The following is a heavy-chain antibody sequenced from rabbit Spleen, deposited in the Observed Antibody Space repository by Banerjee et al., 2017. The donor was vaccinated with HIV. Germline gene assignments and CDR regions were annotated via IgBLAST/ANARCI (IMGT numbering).Heavy chain of an antibody. CDR1: GFDFSSNA. J-gene: IGHJ3*01. CDR3: ARSTNNFWRNNL. Sequence: QEQLVESGGGLVQPEGSLTLTCTASGFDFSSNAVCWVRQAPGKGLEWIACIYTSDGRTWYASWAKGRCTISKTSSTTVDLKMTSLTAADTATYFCARSTNNFWRNNLWGQGTLVTVS. CDR2: IYTSDGRT. V-gene: IGHV1S47*01. D-gene: IGHD7-1*01.